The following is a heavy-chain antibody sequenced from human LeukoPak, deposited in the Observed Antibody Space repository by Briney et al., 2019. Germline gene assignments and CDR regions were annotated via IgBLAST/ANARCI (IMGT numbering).Heavy chain of an antibody. CDR2: ISGSGGST. CDR1: GFIFSSYA. V-gene: IGHV3-23*01. J-gene: IGHJ4*02. CDR3: ARAYCSGDTCYSATD. D-gene: IGHD2-15*01. Sequence: GGSLRLSCAASGFIFSSYAMSWVRQAPGKGLEWVSTISGSGGSTYYADSVKGRFTISRDNSKNTLYLQMNSLRAEDTAVYYCARAYCSGDTCYSATDWGQGTLVTVSS.